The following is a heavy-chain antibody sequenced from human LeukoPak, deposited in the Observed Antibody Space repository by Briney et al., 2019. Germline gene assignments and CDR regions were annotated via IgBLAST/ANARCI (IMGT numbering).Heavy chain of an antibody. CDR1: GFTFSSYA. Sequence: GGSLRLFCAASGFTFSSYAMNWVRQAPGKGLEWVSAITGSSSSTYYTDTVKGRFTISRDNSKNTLYLQMNSLRAEDTAVYYCAREFPERDAFDIWGQGTMVTVSS. CDR2: ITGSSSST. V-gene: IGHV3-23*01. J-gene: IGHJ3*02. D-gene: IGHD1-14*01. CDR3: AREFPERDAFDI.